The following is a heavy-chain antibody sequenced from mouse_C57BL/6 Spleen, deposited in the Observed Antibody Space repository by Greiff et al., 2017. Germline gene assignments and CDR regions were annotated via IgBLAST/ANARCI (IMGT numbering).Heavy chain of an antibody. Sequence: DVQLQESGPGLVKPSQSLSLTCSVTGYSITSGYYWNWIRQFPGNKLEWMGYISYDGSNNYNPSLKNRISITRDTSKNQFFLKLNSVTTEDTATYYCAREEGRYAMDYWGQGTSVTVSS. CDR1: GYSITSGYY. V-gene: IGHV3-6*01. J-gene: IGHJ4*01. CDR2: ISYDGSN. CDR3: AREEGRYAMDY.